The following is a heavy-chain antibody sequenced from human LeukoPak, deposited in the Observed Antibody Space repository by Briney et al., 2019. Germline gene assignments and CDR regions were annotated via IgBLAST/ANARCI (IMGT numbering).Heavy chain of an antibody. CDR2: IYHSGST. J-gene: IGHJ4*02. V-gene: IGHV4-38-2*01. CDR1: GYSISSGYY. D-gene: IGHD3-10*01. Sequence: SETLSLTCAVSGYSISSGYYWGWIRQPPGKGLEWIGSIYHSGSTYYNPSLKSRVTISVDTSKNQFSLKLSSVTAADTAVYYCARVGKGLVVRANYYFDYWGQGTLVTVSS. CDR3: ARVGKGLVVRANYYFDY.